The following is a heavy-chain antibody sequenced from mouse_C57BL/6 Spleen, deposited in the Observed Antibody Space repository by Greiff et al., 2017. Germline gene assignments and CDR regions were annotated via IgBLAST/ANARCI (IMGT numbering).Heavy chain of an antibody. D-gene: IGHD1-1*01. V-gene: IGHV1-82*01. CDR1: GSAFSSSW. J-gene: IGHJ2*01. CDR2: IYPGDGDT. CDR3: ASYYGSSPYYFDY. Sequence: QVQLQQSGPELVKPGASVKISCTASGSAFSSSWLNWVKQRPGKGLEWIGRIYPGDGDTNYHGKFQGKATLTADKSSSTAYMQLSSLTSEDSAVYFCASYYGSSPYYFDYWGQGTTLTVSS.